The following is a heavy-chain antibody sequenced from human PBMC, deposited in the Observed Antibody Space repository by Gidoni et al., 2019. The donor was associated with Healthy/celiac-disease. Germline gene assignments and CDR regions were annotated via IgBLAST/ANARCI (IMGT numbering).Heavy chain of an antibody. CDR3: ARDGDSSGYYHVWYFDY. D-gene: IGHD3-22*01. Sequence: QVQLVESGGGVVQPGRSLRLPCAAYGFTFSSYSMHWVRQAPGKGLEWVAVISYDGSNKYYADSVKGRFTISRDNSKNTLYLQMNSLRAEDTAVYYCARDGDSSGYYHVWYFDYWGQGTLVTVSS. CDR1: GFTFSSYS. V-gene: IGHV3-30-3*01. CDR2: ISYDGSNK. J-gene: IGHJ4*02.